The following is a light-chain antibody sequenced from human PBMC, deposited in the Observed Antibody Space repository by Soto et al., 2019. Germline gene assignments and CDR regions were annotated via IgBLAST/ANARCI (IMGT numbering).Light chain of an antibody. V-gene: IGKV3-20*01. J-gene: IGKJ2*01. CDR1: QSVSSSN. CDR3: QQYDSPLYT. CDR2: GAS. Sequence: VLTQSPGTLSLSPGERATLSCRASQSVSSSNLAWYQKKPGQAPRVLIYGASTRATGIPDRFSGSGSGSDFTLTISRLEPEDFAVYYCQQYDSPLYTFGQGTNLEIK.